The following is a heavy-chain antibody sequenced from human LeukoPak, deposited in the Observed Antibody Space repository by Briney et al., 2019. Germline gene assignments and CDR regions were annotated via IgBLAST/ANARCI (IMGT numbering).Heavy chain of an antibody. J-gene: IGHJ4*02. V-gene: IGHV5-51*01. CDR2: IYPGESDP. Sequence: GESLKISCKGSGYIFTSYWITWVRQLPGKGLEGMGIIYPGESDPRYSTSFKGKATSSADKSISTAYLQGSSLKASDTAIYYCARRSYGGKDFDYWGQGTLVTVSS. D-gene: IGHD4-23*01. CDR3: ARRSYGGKDFDY. CDR1: GYIFTSYW.